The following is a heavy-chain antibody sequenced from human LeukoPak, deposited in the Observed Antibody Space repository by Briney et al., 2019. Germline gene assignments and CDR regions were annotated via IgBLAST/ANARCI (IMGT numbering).Heavy chain of an antibody. CDR2: INTNTGNP. Sequence: ASVKVSCKTSGYAFTGYYIHWVRQAPGQGLEWMGWINTNTGNPTYAQGFTGRFVFSLDTSVSTAYLQISSLKAEDTAVYYCARDFSRYMVRDTDFDYWGQGTLVTVSS. V-gene: IGHV7-4-1*02. D-gene: IGHD3-10*01. CDR1: GYAFTGYY. J-gene: IGHJ4*02. CDR3: ARDFSRYMVRDTDFDY.